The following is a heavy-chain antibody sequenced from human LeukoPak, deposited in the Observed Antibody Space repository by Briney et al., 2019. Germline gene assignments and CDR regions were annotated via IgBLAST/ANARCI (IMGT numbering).Heavy chain of an antibody. J-gene: IGHJ4*02. CDR2: INGDGSTT. Sequence: GGSLRLSCAASGFTFSTYWMHWVRQAPGKGLVWVSRINGDGSTTNYADSVEGRFTISRDNAKNALYLQMNTLRAEDTAVYYCAKDYSGSYFLSFDYWGQGTLVTVSS. CDR1: GFTFSTYW. V-gene: IGHV3-74*01. CDR3: AKDYSGSYFLSFDY. D-gene: IGHD1-26*01.